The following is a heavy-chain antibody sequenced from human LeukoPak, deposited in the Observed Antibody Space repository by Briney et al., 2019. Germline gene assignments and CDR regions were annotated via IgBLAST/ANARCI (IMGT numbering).Heavy chain of an antibody. V-gene: IGHV3-64D*06. Sequence: GGSLRLSGSVSGFTFSTYVMHWVRQAPGKGLEYVSAISSNGDNTYYADSVKGRFTISRDNSKNTLYLQMSSLRADDTAVYYCVRGTGYWGQGTLVTVSS. J-gene: IGHJ4*02. CDR2: ISSNGDNT. CDR3: VRGTGY. CDR1: GFTFSTYV.